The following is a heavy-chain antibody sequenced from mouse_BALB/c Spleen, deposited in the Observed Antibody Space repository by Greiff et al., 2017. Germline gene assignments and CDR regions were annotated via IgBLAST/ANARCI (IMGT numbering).Heavy chain of an antibody. J-gene: IGHJ4*01. V-gene: IGHV1-54*01. D-gene: IGHD1-1*01. CDR2: INPGSGGT. CDR1: GYAFTNYL. Sequence: QVQLQQSGAELVRPGTSVKVSCKASGYAFTNYLIEWVKQRPGQGLEWIGVINPGSGGTNYNEKFKGKATLTTDKSSSTAYMQLSRLTSEDSAVYFCARGIYYYGSRSNFDAMDYWGQGTSVTVSS. CDR3: ARGIYYYGSRSNFDAMDY.